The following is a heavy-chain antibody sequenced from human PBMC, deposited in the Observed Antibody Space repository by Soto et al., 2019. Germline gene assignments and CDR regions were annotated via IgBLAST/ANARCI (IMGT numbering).Heavy chain of an antibody. CDR1: GFTFSSYW. D-gene: IGHD2-15*01. Sequence: PGGSLRLSCAASGFTFSSYWMSWVLQAPGKGLEWVANIKQDGSEKYYVDSVKGRFTISRDNAKNSLYLQMNSLRAEDTAVYYCARPRYCSGGSCHNWFDPWGQGTLVTVSS. J-gene: IGHJ5*02. CDR2: IKQDGSEK. V-gene: IGHV3-7*01. CDR3: ARPRYCSGGSCHNWFDP.